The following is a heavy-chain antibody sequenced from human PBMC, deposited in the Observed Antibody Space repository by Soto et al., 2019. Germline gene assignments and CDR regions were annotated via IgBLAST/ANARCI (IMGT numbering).Heavy chain of an antibody. Sequence: GGSLRLSCEASRFTFSNFAMSWVRQAPGKGLEWISTIGVTAGSTYSTDSVRGRFTISRDNSKNTLDLEMNSLRAEDTALYYCAKVMYTWNDVAAFDSWGQGTLVTVSS. J-gene: IGHJ4*02. CDR3: AKVMYTWNDVAAFDS. CDR1: RFTFSNFA. D-gene: IGHD1-1*01. V-gene: IGHV3-23*01. CDR2: IGVTAGST.